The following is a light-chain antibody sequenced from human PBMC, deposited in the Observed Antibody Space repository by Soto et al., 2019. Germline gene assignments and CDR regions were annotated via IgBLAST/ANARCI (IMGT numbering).Light chain of an antibody. CDR2: LNSDGSH. CDR1: SGHISYA. CDR3: QTWGTGIHV. Sequence: QLVLTQSPSASASLGASVKLTCTLSSGHISYAIAWHQQQPGKGPRYLMKLNSDGSHSKGDGIPDRFSGSSSGAERYLTISSLQSEDEADYYCQTWGTGIHVFGTGTKVTVL. J-gene: IGLJ1*01. V-gene: IGLV4-69*01.